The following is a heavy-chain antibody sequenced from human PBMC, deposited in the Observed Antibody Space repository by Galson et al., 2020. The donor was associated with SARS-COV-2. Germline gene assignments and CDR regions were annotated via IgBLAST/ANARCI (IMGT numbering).Heavy chain of an antibody. CDR1: GFTFGRYG. V-gene: IGHV3-21*01. CDR3: ARDNFGNYYMDV. CDR2: ISSGSSFI. D-gene: IGHD3-10*01. J-gene: IGHJ6*03. Sequence: GESLKISCAGSGFTFGRYGMSWVRQAPGKGLEWVSSISSGSSFIYYADSVKGRFTVSRDNAKNSLYLQMNSLRDEDTAVYYCARDNFGNYYMDVWGKGTTVSISS.